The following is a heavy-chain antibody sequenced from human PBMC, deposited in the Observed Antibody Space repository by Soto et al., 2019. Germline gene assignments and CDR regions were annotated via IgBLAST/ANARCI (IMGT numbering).Heavy chain of an antibody. Sequence: QEQLQQWGAGLLKPSETLSLTCAVYGGFVSSGNYYWSWIRQPPGKGLEWIGEMSHSGGTHFNPSLKRRVTISVDTSKTQFSLKLSSVTAADTALYYCARVERGTATTVVDAFDIWGPGTMVTVSS. CDR1: GGFVSSGNYY. J-gene: IGHJ3*02. D-gene: IGHD1-1*01. CDR3: ARVERGTATTVVDAFDI. V-gene: IGHV4-34*01. CDR2: MSHSGGT.